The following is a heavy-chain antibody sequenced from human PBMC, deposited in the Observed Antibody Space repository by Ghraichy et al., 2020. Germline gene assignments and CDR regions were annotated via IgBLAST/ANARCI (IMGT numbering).Heavy chain of an antibody. J-gene: IGHJ4*02. CDR3: ARDGSSSWELTLDY. V-gene: IGHV4-59*01. CDR2: IYYSGST. CDR1: GGSISSYY. D-gene: IGHD6-13*01. Sequence: SETLSLTCTVSGGSISSYYWSWIRQPPGKGLEWIGYIYYSGSTNYNPSLKSRVTISVDTSKNQFSLKLSSVTAADTAVYYCARDGSSSWELTLDYWGQGTLVTVSS.